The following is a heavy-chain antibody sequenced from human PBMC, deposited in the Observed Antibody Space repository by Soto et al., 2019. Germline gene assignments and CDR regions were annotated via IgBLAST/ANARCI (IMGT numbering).Heavy chain of an antibody. Sequence: ASVKVSCKASGGTFSSYAISWVRQAPGQGLEWMGGIIPIFGTANYAQKFQGRVTITADESTSTAYMELSSLRSEDTAVYYCARGPDYYDSSGYYYDWFDPWGQGTLVTVSS. CDR2: IIPIFGTA. J-gene: IGHJ5*02. D-gene: IGHD3-22*01. V-gene: IGHV1-69*13. CDR1: GGTFSSYA. CDR3: ARGPDYYDSSGYYYDWFDP.